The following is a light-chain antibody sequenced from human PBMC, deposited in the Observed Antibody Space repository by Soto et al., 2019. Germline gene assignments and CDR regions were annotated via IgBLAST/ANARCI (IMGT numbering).Light chain of an antibody. V-gene: IGLV1-40*01. Sequence: XSLLREPRSVSCSPGQMFGSSCAGSSSNVGAGYDLHSCQQRPGTAPKLLIFGNINRPSGVPDRFYGSNYGNSASLAITGLQAEDAGDYYSQYHQRNMRDRHVFGNGNK. J-gene: IGLJ1*01. CDR2: GNI. CDR1: SSNVGAGYD. CDR3: QYHQRNMRDRHV.